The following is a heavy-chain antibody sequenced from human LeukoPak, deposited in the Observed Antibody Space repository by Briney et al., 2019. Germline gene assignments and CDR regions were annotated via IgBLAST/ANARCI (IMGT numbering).Heavy chain of an antibody. J-gene: IGHJ5*02. CDR1: GYTFTGYY. V-gene: IGHV1-2*06. Sequence: GASVKVSCKASGYTFTGYYMHWVRQAPGQGLEWMGRINPNSGGTNYAQKFQGRVTITRDTSASTAYMELSSLRSEDTAVYYCARDGYGDYFEFDPWGQGTLVTVSS. CDR2: INPNSGGT. CDR3: ARDGYGDYFEFDP. D-gene: IGHD4-17*01.